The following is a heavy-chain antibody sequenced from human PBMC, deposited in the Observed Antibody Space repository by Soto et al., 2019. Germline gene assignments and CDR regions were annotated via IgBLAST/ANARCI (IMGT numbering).Heavy chain of an antibody. J-gene: IGHJ4*02. D-gene: IGHD6-13*01. CDR1: GFTFSSHS. CDR3: ARGSSSWYVSFDY. V-gene: IGHV3-74*01. Sequence: GGSLRLSCATSGFTFSSHSMHWFRQAPGKGLVWVSRINSDGSITSYADSVKGQFTISRDNAKNTLYLQMNSLRAEDTAVYYCARGSSSWYVSFDYWGQGTLVTVSS. CDR2: INSDGSIT.